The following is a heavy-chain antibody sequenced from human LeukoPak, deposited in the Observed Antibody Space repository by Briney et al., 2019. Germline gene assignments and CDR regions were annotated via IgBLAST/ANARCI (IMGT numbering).Heavy chain of an antibody. CDR1: GFTFSSYS. CDR3: ARVGATWVGYYYYYMDV. CDR2: INTDGSST. D-gene: IGHD1-26*01. J-gene: IGHJ6*03. V-gene: IGHV3-74*01. Sequence: GGSLRLSCAASGFTFSSYSMNWVRQAPGKGLVWVSRINTDGSSTSYADSVKGRFTISRDNAKNTLYLQMNSLRAEDTAVYYCARVGATWVGYYYYYMDVWGKGTTVTVSS.